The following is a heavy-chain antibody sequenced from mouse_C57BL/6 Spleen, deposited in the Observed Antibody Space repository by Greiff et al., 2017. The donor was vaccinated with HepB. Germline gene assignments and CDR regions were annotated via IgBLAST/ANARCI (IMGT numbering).Heavy chain of an antibody. CDR2: ISDGGSYT. J-gene: IGHJ4*01. CDR3: AKDTSHYDGAMDY. D-gene: IGHD2-3*01. CDR1: GFTFSSYA. V-gene: IGHV5-4*01. Sequence: EVKLMESGGGLVKPGGSLKLSCAASGFTFSSYAMSWVRQTPEKRLEWVATISDGGSYTYYPDNVKGRFTISRDNSTNNLYLQMSHLKSEDTAMYYCAKDTSHYDGAMDYWGRGTSVTVSS.